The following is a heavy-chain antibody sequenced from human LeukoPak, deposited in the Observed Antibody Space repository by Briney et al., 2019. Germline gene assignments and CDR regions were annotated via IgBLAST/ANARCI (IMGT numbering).Heavy chain of an antibody. Sequence: PGGSLRLSCAASGFTFSSYVMHWVCQAPGKGLEWVGRIESKTDGGTTDYAAPVKGRFTISRDDSTNTLYLQMNSLKSEDTAVYYCTTYGSGRKFDYWGQGILVTVSS. CDR3: TTYGSGRKFDY. CDR2: IESKTDGGTT. J-gene: IGHJ4*02. D-gene: IGHD3-10*01. V-gene: IGHV3-15*04. CDR1: GFTFSSYV.